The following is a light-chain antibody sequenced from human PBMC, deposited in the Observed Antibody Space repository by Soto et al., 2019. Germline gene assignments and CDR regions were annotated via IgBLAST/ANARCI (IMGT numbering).Light chain of an antibody. V-gene: IGKV1-5*01. CDR3: QQYETFSGT. Sequence: DIQMTQSPSTLSASLGDRGTITCRASQGISRWLAWYQQRPGKAPKLLIYDASTLHSGVSSRFSGSGSGTKFTLTIASLQPDDFATYYCQQYETFSGTFGPGTKVDIK. J-gene: IGKJ1*01. CDR2: DAS. CDR1: QGISRW.